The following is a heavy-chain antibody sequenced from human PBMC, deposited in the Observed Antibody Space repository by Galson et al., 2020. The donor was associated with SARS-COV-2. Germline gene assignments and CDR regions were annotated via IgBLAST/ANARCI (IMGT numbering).Heavy chain of an antibody. CDR2: FDPEDGET. Sequence: ASVKVSCKVSGYTLTELSMHWVRQAPGKGLEWMGGFDPEDGETIYAQKFQGRVTMTEDTSTDTAYMELSSLRSEDTAVYYCATDFAIFGVVILQYWGQGTLVTVSS. J-gene: IGHJ4*02. CDR1: GYTLTELS. V-gene: IGHV1-24*01. D-gene: IGHD3-3*01. CDR3: ATDFAIFGVVILQY.